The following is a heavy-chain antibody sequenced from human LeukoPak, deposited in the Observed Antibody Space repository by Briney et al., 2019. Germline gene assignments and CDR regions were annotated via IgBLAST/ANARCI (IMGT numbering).Heavy chain of an antibody. J-gene: IGHJ3*02. Sequence: SETLSLTCTVSGGSISSYYWSWIRQPPGKGLEWIGYIYYSGSTNYNPSLKSRVTISVDTSKNQFSLKLSSVTAADTAVYFCARSELSCSGGSCPTRYAFDIWGQGTVVTASS. CDR1: GGSISSYY. CDR2: IYYSGST. D-gene: IGHD2-15*01. V-gene: IGHV4-59*08. CDR3: ARSELSCSGGSCPTRYAFDI.